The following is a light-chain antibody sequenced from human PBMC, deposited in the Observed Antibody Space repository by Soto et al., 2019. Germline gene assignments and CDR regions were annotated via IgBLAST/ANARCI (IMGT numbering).Light chain of an antibody. V-gene: IGKV3-20*01. J-gene: IGKJ4*01. CDR2: GAS. CDR1: QSVSSSY. Sequence: EIVLTQSPGTLSLSPGERATLSCRASQSVSSSYLAWYQQKPGQAPRLLIYGASSRTTDIPDRFSGSWSGTDFTITISRLDPEYFADYYWQHFGSSISFGGGTKVEI. CDR3: QHFGSSIS.